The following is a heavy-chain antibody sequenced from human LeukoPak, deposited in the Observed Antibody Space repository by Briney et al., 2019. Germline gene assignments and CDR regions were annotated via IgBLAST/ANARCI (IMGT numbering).Heavy chain of an antibody. V-gene: IGHV3-20*04. D-gene: IGHD3-10*01. J-gene: IGHJ4*01. Sequence: GGSLRLSCAASGYTFDDYGMSWVRQAPGKGLEWVSGINWNGGRTGYADSVKGRFTISRDNAKKSLYVQMNSLRAEDTALYYCAREYYGSGSYYNVGYWGQEPWSPSTQ. CDR2: INWNGGRT. CDR3: AREYYGSGSYYNVGY. CDR1: GYTFDDYG.